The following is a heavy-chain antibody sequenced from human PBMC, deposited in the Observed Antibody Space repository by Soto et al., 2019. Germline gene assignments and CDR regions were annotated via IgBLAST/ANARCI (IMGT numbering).Heavy chain of an antibody. D-gene: IGHD1-7*01. V-gene: IGHV4-59*01. CDR3: ARFNWNYVRDYYYGMDV. CDR1: GGSISSYY. J-gene: IGHJ6*02. CDR2: IYYSGST. Sequence: PSETLSLTCTVSGGSISSYYWSWIRQPPGKGLEWIGYIYYSGSTNYNPSLKSRVTISVDTSKNQFSLKLSSVTAADTAVYYCARFNWNYVRDYYYGMDVWGQGTTDTVSS.